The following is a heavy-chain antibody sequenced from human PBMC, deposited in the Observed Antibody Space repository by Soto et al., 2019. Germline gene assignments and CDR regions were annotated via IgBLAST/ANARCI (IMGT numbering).Heavy chain of an antibody. V-gene: IGHV3-30*18. CDR1: GFTFSSYG. Sequence: QVQLVESGGGVVQPGRSLRLSCAASGFTFSSYGMQWVRQAPGKGLEWVAVISYDGSNKYYADSVKGRFTISRDNSKNTLYLQMNSLRAEDTAVYYCAKDRFDYWGQGTLVTVSS. CDR2: ISYDGSNK. CDR3: AKDRFDY. J-gene: IGHJ4*02.